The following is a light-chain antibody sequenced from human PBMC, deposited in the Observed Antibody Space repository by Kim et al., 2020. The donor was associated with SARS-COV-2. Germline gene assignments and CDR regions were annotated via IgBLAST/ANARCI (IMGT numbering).Light chain of an antibody. V-gene: IGKV1-12*01. J-gene: IGKJ5*01. CDR2: GAS. CDR3: QQSNIFPIT. Sequence: ASVGGTVTITCRASQAISRWLGWYQQGPGNPPRLLIFGASNLQAGVPSRFSGSGSGTDFSLTISSLQPEDFGTYYCQQSNIFPITFGQGTRLEIK. CDR1: QAISRW.